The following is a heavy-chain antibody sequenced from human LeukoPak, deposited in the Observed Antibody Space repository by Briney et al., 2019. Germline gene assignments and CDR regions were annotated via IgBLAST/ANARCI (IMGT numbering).Heavy chain of an antibody. CDR2: ISAYNGNT. D-gene: IGHD5-18*01. Sequence: ASVKVSCKASGYTFTTYGISWVRKAPGQGLESMGWISAYNGNTNYAQKLQGRVTMTTDTSTSTAYMELRSLRSDDTAVYYCARRYSYGPFDPWGQGTLVTVSS. J-gene: IGHJ5*02. V-gene: IGHV1-18*01. CDR1: GYTFTTYG. CDR3: ARRYSYGPFDP.